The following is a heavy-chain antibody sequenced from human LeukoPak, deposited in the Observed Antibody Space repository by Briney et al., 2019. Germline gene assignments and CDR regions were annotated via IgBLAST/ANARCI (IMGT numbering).Heavy chain of an antibody. D-gene: IGHD2-2*01. CDR2: IRYDGSNK. V-gene: IGHV3-30*02. Sequence: GGSLRLSCAASGFTFSSYGMHWVRQAPGKVLEWVAFIRYDGSNKYYADSVKGRFTISRDNSKNTLYLQMNSLRAEDTAVYYCAKGAVQYCSSTSCSSHSFDYWGQGTQVTVSS. J-gene: IGHJ4*02. CDR1: GFTFSSYG. CDR3: AKGAVQYCSSTSCSSHSFDY.